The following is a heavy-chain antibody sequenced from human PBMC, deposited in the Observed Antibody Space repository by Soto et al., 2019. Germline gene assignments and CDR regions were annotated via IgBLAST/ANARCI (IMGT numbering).Heavy chain of an antibody. CDR3: ARGVEKRYFDWLLWPRTGPFDY. CDR2: ISYDGSNK. CDR1: GFTFSSYG. Sequence: GGSLRLSCAASGFTFSSYGMHWVRQAPGKGLEWVAVISYDGSNKYYADSVKGRFTISRDNSKNTLYLQMNSLRAEDTAVYYCARGVEKRYFDWLLWPRTGPFDYWGQGTLVTVSS. V-gene: IGHV3-30*03. D-gene: IGHD3-9*01. J-gene: IGHJ4*02.